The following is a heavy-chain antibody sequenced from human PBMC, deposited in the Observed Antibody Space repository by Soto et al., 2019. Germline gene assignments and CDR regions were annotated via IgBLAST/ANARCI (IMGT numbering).Heavy chain of an antibody. CDR3: ARDAVVVPAAIWEYYYYGMDV. V-gene: IGHV1-18*01. CDR1: GYTFTSYC. CDR2: INAYNDNT. D-gene: IGHD2-2*01. J-gene: IGHJ6*02. Sequence: ASVKVSCKASGYTFTSYCISWVRQAPGQGREWMGWINAYNDNTNYPQKLQGRVTMTTETSTSTAYMELRSLRCDDTAVYYCARDAVVVPAAIWEYYYYGMDVWGQGTTVTVSS.